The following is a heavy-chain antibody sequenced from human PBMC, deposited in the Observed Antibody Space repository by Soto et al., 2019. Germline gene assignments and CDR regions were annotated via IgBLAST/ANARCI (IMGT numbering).Heavy chain of an antibody. J-gene: IGHJ6*02. CDR3: ARGLRGLMAPAGTDLYYYGMDV. V-gene: IGHV1-69*01. Sequence: SVKVSCNASGGTFSSFAIIWVRQAPGQGLQWMGGIIPIFGSAAYTQNFQGRVTITADESTTTAYMELSSLRSEDTAVYYCARGLRGLMAPAGTDLYYYGMDVWGQGTTVTVSS. D-gene: IGHD6-13*01. CDR1: GGTFSSFA. CDR2: IIPIFGSA.